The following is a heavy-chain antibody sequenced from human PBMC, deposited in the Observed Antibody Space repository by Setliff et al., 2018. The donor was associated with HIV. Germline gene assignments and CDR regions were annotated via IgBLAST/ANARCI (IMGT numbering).Heavy chain of an antibody. V-gene: IGHV4-34*01. CDR3: ASYDILTGPLGY. Sequence: ETLSLTCAVYGGSFSGYYWSWIRQPPGKGLEWIGEINHSGSTNYNPSLKSRVTISVDTSKNQFSLKLSSVTAADTAVYYCASYDILTGPLGYWGQGTLVTVSS. CDR2: INHSGST. J-gene: IGHJ4*02. CDR1: GGSFSGYY. D-gene: IGHD3-9*01.